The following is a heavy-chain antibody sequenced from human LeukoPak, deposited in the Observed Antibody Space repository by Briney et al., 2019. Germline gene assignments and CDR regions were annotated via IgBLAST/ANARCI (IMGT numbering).Heavy chain of an antibody. CDR2: INPSGGST. V-gene: IGHV1-46*01. J-gene: IGHJ4*02. CDR3: ASCLVRGVIITGLDC. D-gene: IGHD3-10*01. Sequence: ASVKVSCKASGYTFTSYYMHWVRQAPGQGLEWMGIINPSGGSTSYAQKFQGRVTMTRDMSTSTVYMELSSLRSDDTAVYYCASCLVRGVIITGLDCWGQGTLVTVSS. CDR1: GYTFTSYY.